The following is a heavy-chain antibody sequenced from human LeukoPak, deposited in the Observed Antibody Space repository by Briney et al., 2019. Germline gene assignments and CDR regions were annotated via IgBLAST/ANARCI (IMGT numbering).Heavy chain of an antibody. V-gene: IGHV3-21*03. D-gene: IGHD3-10*01. CDR3: TRDRSAGLPGGFDF. Sequence: GGSLRLTCAASGFTFSSYSMNWVRPAAGKGLEWVSTISSISHYIYYADTVKGRFAISRENARNALFLQMSSLRAEDTAVYYCTRDRSAGLPGGFDFGGQGTRVTGPS. J-gene: IGHJ4*02. CDR2: ISSISHYI. CDR1: GFTFSSYS.